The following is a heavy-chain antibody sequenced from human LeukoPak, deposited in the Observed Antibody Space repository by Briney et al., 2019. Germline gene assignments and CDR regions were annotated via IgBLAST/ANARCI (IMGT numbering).Heavy chain of an antibody. V-gene: IGHV1-8*01. CDR2: MNPNSGNT. D-gene: IGHD5-12*01. Sequence: RGAVTVSCMGSGYTFTRYDMNGVGQAAGEGGEGMGWMNPNSGNTGYAHKFQGSATMTRNTSISTAYMELSILRSEDPAVYYCASSPSGFAYYYYMDVWGKGTTVTVSS. J-gene: IGHJ6*03. CDR1: GYTFTRYD. CDR3: ASSPSGFAYYYYMDV.